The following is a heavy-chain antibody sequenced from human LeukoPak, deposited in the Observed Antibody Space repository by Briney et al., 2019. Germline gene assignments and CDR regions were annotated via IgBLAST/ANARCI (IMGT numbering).Heavy chain of an antibody. CDR2: ISSGVGNM. CDR1: GFTFSNFA. J-gene: IGHJ6*04. D-gene: IGHD2-21*01. CDR3: ARGDYPRQ. Sequence: GGSLRLSCVASGFTFSNFAMNWVGQAPGKGLEWVSTISSGVGNMYYADSVKGRFTVSRDNAKNSVFLQMSSLRAEDTAVYYCARGDYPRQWGKGTTVTVSS. V-gene: IGHV3-21*01.